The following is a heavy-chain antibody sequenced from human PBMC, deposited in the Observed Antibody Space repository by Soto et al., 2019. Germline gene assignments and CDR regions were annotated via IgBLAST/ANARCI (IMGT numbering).Heavy chain of an antibody. Sequence: GGSLRRSCAASGGSFSSYGMQWVRQAPGKGLEWVAVIWNDGSNKLYTDSVKGRFTISRDDSKKTLYLQMNSLRAEDTAVYYCARDERAAYFEYWGQGTLVTVSS. D-gene: IGHD2-15*01. V-gene: IGHV3-33*01. CDR2: IWNDGSNK. CDR1: GGSFSSYG. J-gene: IGHJ4*02. CDR3: ARDERAAYFEY.